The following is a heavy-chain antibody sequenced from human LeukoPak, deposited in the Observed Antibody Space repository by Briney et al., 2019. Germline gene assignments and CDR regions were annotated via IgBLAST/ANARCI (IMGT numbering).Heavy chain of an antibody. D-gene: IGHD6-13*01. CDR2: ISSNGGST. Sequence: GGSLRLSCSASGFTFSSYARHWVRQAPGKGLEYVSAISSNGGSTYYADSVKGRFTISRDNSKNTLYLQLSSLRAEDTAVYYCVKGKAAAGEGYIDYWGQGTLVTVSS. V-gene: IGHV3-64D*06. CDR1: GFTFSSYA. CDR3: VKGKAAAGEGYIDY. J-gene: IGHJ4*02.